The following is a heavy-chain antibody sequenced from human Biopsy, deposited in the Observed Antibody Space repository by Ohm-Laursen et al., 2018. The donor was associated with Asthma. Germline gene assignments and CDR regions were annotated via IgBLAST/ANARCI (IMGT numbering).Heavy chain of an antibody. V-gene: IGHV1-69*13. CDR2: INSVFGTT. J-gene: IGHJ4*02. D-gene: IGHD2-2*01. Sequence: ASVKVSCKSLEGTFNTYVIGWARQAPGQGLEWMGGINSVFGTTTYPQKFQDRVTITADDSTSTVYMELSSLRSEDTAVYYCARKAGSCISRTCYSLDFWGQGTLVTVSS. CDR3: ARKAGSCISRTCYSLDF. CDR1: EGTFNTYV.